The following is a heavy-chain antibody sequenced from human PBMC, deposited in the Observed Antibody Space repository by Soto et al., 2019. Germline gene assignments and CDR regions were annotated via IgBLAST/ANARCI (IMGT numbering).Heavy chain of an antibody. CDR2: ISAYNGNT. D-gene: IGHD2-15*01. CDR3: ARDGRRGIAAEASYYYYGMDV. J-gene: IGHJ6*02. V-gene: IGHV1-18*01. CDR1: GYTFTSYG. Sequence: ASVKVSCKASGYTFTSYGISWVRQAPGQGLEWMGWISAYNGNTNYAQKLQGRVTMTTDTSTSTAYMELRSLRSDDTAVYYCARDGRRGIAAEASYYYYGMDVWGQGTTVTVSS.